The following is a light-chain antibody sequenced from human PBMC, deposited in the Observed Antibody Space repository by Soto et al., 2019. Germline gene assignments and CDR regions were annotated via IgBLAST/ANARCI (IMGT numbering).Light chain of an antibody. CDR3: QRSGSGPPYT. V-gene: IGKV1-39*01. Sequence: DIQMTQSPSSLSASVGDRVTITCRASQNIDTFLNWYQQKPGIAPKLLIYAASSLQSGVPSRFSGSGSGTDFTLTISSLQPEDFATYYSQRSGSGPPYTFGQGTKLEI. CDR1: QNIDTF. J-gene: IGKJ2*01. CDR2: AAS.